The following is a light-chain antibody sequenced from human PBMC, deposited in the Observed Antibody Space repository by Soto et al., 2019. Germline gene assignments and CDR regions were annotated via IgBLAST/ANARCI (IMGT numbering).Light chain of an antibody. J-gene: IGKJ3*01. CDR1: QSISSY. Sequence: DIQMTQSPSSLSASVGDRVTITYRASQSISSYLNWYQQKPGKAPKLLIYAASSLQSGVPSRFSGSGSGTDFTLTISRLQPEDFATYYCQQSYSTPLFTFGPGTKVDIK. CDR3: QQSYSTPLFT. CDR2: AAS. V-gene: IGKV1-39*01.